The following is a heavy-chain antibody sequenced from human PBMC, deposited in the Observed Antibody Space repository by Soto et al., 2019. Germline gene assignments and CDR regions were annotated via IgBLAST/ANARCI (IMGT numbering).Heavy chain of an antibody. D-gene: IGHD2-2*01. CDR1: GFTFSNAW. V-gene: IGHV3-15*01. J-gene: IGHJ3*02. Sequence: GGSLRLSCAASGFTFSNAWMSWVRQAPGKGLEWVGRIKSKTDGGTTDYAAPVKGRFTISRDDSNNTLYLQMNSLKTEDTAVYYCTTEPRVVVPAAMSDSNYAFDIWGQGTMVTVSS. CDR2: IKSKTDGGTT. CDR3: TTEPRVVVPAAMSDSNYAFDI.